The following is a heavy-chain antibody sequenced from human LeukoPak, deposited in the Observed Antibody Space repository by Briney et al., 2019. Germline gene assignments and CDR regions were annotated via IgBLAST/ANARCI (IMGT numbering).Heavy chain of an antibody. CDR2: INPNSGGT. J-gene: IGHJ6*03. Sequence: ASVKVSCKAFGYTFTGYYMHWVRQAPGQGLEWMGWINPNSGGTNYAQKFQGRVTMTRDTSISTAYMELSRLRSDDTAVYYCARVGMGIFGVVGSYYYYMDVWGKGTTVTVSS. CDR3: ARVGMGIFGVVGSYYYYMDV. V-gene: IGHV1-2*02. D-gene: IGHD3-3*01. CDR1: GYTFTGYY.